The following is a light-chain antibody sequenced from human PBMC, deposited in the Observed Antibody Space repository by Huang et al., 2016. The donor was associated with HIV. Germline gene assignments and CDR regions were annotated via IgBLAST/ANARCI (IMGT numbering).Light chain of an antibody. CDR2: GAS. J-gene: IGKJ1*01. V-gene: IGKV3-20*01. Sequence: EIVLTQSPGTLSLSPGDRATLSCRASQFVATAYVAWYQHKPGQFPRLLIYGASRRASGIPDRFSGSGFGTDFTLTISRLEPDDFAVYFCQQCGSPTWTFGQGTKVEIK. CDR3: QQCGSPTWT. CDR1: QFVATAY.